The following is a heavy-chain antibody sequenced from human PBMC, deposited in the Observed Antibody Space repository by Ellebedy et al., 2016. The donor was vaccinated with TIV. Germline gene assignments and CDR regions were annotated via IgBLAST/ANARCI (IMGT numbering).Heavy chain of an antibody. CDR1: GGSISRSSSY. J-gene: IGHJ3*02. D-gene: IGHD3-9*01. CDR3: ARLDYAFDI. CDR2: SYYSGST. Sequence: SETLSLTCTVSGGSISRSSSYWGWIRQPPGKGLEWIGTSYYSGSTFYNPSLKSRVTISVDTSKNQFSLKLSSVTAADTAVYYCARLDYAFDIWGQGTMVTVSS. V-gene: IGHV4-39*01.